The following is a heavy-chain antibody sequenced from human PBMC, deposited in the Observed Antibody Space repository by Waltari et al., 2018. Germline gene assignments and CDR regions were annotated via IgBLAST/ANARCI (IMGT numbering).Heavy chain of an antibody. V-gene: IGHV3-23*01. CDR1: GFTFSSYA. Sequence: EVQLLESGGGLVQPGGSLRLSCAASGFTFSSYAMSWVRQAPGKGLEGVSAISGSGGSTYYADSVKGRFTISRDNSKNTLYLQMNSLRAEDTAVYYCAKGGAGYGDYFDYWGQGTLVTVSS. J-gene: IGHJ4*02. D-gene: IGHD4-17*01. CDR2: ISGSGGST. CDR3: AKGGAGYGDYFDY.